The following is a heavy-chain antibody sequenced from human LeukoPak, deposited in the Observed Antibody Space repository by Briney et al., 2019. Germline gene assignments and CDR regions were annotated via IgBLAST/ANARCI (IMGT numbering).Heavy chain of an antibody. CDR1: GFTFSSYA. V-gene: IGHV3-23*01. J-gene: IGHJ4*02. Sequence: QPGGSLRLSCAASGFTFSSYAMSWVRQAPGKGLEWVSAISGSGGSTYYADSVKGRFTVSRDNSKNTLYLQMNSLRAEDTALYYCAKFPFDYSGSPNYFDYWGQGTLVTVSS. CDR3: AKFPFDYSGSPNYFDY. CDR2: ISGSGGST. D-gene: IGHD1-26*01.